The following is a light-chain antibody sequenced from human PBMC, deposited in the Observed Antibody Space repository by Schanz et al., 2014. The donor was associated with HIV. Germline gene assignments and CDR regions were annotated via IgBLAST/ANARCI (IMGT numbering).Light chain of an antibody. V-gene: IGLV2-14*01. Sequence: QSALTQPASVSGSPGQSITLSCTGTNSDIGTYNYVSWYQQHPGKAPKLLIFDVTNRPSGISNRFSASKSGSAASLTIFGLQPEDEADYYCISYTSDTVLFGGGTKLTVL. CDR1: NSDIGTYNY. CDR2: DVT. CDR3: ISYTSDTVL. J-gene: IGLJ2*01.